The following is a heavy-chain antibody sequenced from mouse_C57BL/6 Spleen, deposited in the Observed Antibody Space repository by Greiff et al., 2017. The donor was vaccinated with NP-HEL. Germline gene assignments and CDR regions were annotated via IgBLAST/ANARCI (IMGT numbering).Heavy chain of an antibody. CDR2: IDPETGGT. V-gene: IGHV1-15*01. CDR1: GYTFTDYD. Sequence: VQLQQSGAELVRPGASVTLSCKASGYTFTDYDMHWVKQTPVHGLEWIGAIDPETGGTAYNQKFKGKAILTADKSSSTAYMELRSLTSEDSAVYYCRRWRSDWDFDVWGTGTTVTVSS. CDR3: RRWRSDWDFDV. J-gene: IGHJ1*03.